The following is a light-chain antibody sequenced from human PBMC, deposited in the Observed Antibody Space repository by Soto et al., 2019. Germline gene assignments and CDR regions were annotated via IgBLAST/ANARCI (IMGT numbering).Light chain of an antibody. J-gene: IGKJ1*01. V-gene: IGKV3-20*01. CDR1: QSVSSNY. Sequence: EIVLTQSPGTLSLSPGERATLSCRASQSVSSNYLAWYQQKPGQAPRLLICGASSRATGVPDRFSGSGSGTDFTLTISCLQSEDFATYYCQQYYSYPPGTFGQGTKVDIK. CDR2: GAS. CDR3: QQYYSYPPGT.